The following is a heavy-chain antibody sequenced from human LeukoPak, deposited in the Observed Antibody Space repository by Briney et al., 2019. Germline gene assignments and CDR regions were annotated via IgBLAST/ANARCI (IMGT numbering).Heavy chain of an antibody. CDR2: IYSGGST. V-gene: IGHV3-66*01. CDR1: GFTVSSKP. D-gene: IGHD6-19*01. CDR3: ARDAYSSGWESWYFDL. J-gene: IGHJ2*01. Sequence: PGGSLRLSCAASGFTVSSKPMSWVRQAPGKGLEWVAFIYSGGSTNYADSVKGRFTISRDNSKNALYLQMNSLRAEDAALYYCARDAYSSGWESWYFDLWGRGTLVTVSS.